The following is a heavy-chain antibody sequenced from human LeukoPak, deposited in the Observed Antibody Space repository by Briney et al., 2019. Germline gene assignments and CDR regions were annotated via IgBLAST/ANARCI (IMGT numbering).Heavy chain of an antibody. D-gene: IGHD2-2*01. CDR2: IYYSGST. J-gene: IGHJ3*02. CDR1: GGSISSSSYY. CDR3: ARVWLVVPAAEEDDAFDI. V-gene: IGHV4-39*07. Sequence: SETLSLTCTVSGGSISSSSYYWGWIRQPPGKGLEWIGSIYYSGSTYYNPSLKSRVTISVDTSKNQFSLKLSSVTAADTAVYYCARVWLVVPAAEEDDAFDIWGQGTMVTVSS.